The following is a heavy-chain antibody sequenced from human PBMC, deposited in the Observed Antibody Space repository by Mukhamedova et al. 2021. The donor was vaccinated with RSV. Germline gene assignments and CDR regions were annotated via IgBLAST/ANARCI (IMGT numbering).Heavy chain of an antibody. V-gene: IGHV1-18*01. J-gene: IGHJ4*02. CDR2: NGNT. CDR3: ARVGHGPGGLDY. Sequence: NGNTNYAQKLQGRVTMTTDTSTSTAYMELRSLRSDDTAAYYCARVGHGPGGLDYCGQGTLVTVSP. D-gene: IGHD3-16*01.